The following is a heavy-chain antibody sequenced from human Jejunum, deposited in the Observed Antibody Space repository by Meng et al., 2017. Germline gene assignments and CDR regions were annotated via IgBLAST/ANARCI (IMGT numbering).Heavy chain of an antibody. D-gene: IGHD1-26*01. J-gene: IGHJ4*02. V-gene: IGHV2-5*08. CDR1: GGSIRSGGYY. CDR3: AHAPSGNELLDFDN. CDR2: IYWDDDK. Sequence: DAGPGLVTPSQTLSLTCTVSGGSIRSGGYYWSWIRQHPGKGLEWIALIYWDDDKRYSPSLMNRLTITKDTSKNQVSLTMTNMLPVDTGTYYCAHAPSGNELLDFDNWGQGILVTVSS.